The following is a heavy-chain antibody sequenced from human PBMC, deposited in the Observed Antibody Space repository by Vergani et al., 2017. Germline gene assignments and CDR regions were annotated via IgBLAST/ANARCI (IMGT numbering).Heavy chain of an antibody. J-gene: IGHJ4*02. CDR3: ARDLAYCHEGSCAL. CDR1: GFTFNRYG. Sequence: QVQLVQSGGGVVQPGGSLRLSCVASGFTFNRYGMQWVRQAPGKGLEWVAYVLFDGSNEYYADSVKGRFSVSRDNSNDALYLQMNSLRTDDTAVYYCARDLAYCHEGSCALWGQGSVVTVSS. CDR2: VLFDGSNE. D-gene: IGHD2-15*01. V-gene: IGHV3-30*02.